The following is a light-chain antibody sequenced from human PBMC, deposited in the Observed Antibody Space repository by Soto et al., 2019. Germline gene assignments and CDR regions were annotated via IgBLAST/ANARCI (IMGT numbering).Light chain of an antibody. CDR1: QSVSNY. CDR2: TAS. J-gene: IGKJ1*01. Sequence: EIVLTQSPATLSLSPGESATLSCRASQSVSNYLAWYQHKPGQAPRLLIYTASSRATGIPARFSGSGSGTDFTLTISSLEPEDFAVYYCQQRSTWPPWTFGQGTKVEVK. V-gene: IGKV3-11*01. CDR3: QQRSTWPPWT.